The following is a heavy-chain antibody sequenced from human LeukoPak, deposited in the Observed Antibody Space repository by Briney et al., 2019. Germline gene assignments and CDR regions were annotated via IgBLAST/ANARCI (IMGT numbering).Heavy chain of an antibody. CDR2: INWNGGST. D-gene: IGHD2-2*01. CDR3: ARDSQDIVVVPAAHNDAFDI. J-gene: IGHJ3*02. Sequence: PGGSLRLSCAASGFTFSSYSMNWVRQAPGKGLEWVSGINWNGGSTGYADSVKGRFTISRDNAKNSLYLQMNSLRAEDTALYYCARDSQDIVVVPAAHNDAFDIWGQGTMVTVSS. V-gene: IGHV3-20*04. CDR1: GFTFSSYS.